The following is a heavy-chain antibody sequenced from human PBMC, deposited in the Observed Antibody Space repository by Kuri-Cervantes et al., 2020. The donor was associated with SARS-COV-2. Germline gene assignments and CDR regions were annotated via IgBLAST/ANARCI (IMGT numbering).Heavy chain of an antibody. CDR3: ALGYWSSGYPRSYYYMDV. V-gene: IGHV1-69*13. Sequence: SVKVSCKASGGTFSSYAISWVRQAPGQGLEWMGGIIPIFGTANYAQKFQGRVTITADESTSTAYMDLTSLRSEDTAVYYCALGYWSSGYPRSYYYMDVWRKGTTVTVSS. J-gene: IGHJ6*03. CDR2: IIPIFGTA. CDR1: GGTFSSYA. D-gene: IGHD3-22*01.